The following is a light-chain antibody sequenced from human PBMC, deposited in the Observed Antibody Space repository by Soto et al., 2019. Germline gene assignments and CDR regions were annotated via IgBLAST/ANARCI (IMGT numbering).Light chain of an antibody. Sequence: QSALTQPASVSGSPGQSITISCTGTSSDVGSYKLVSWYQQHPGKAPKLMISEVSKRPSGISDRFSGSQSGSTASLTISGLQVEDEADYYCCSYAGTSTHTVFGGGTQLTVL. CDR3: CSYAGTSTHTV. CDR2: EVS. J-gene: IGLJ7*01. V-gene: IGLV2-23*02. CDR1: SSDVGSYKL.